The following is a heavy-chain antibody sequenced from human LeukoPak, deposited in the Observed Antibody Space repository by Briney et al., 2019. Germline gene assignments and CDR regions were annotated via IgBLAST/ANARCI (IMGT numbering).Heavy chain of an antibody. J-gene: IGHJ4*02. CDR2: INHSGST. Sequence: SETLSLTCAVYGGSFSGYYWSWIRQPPGKGREWIGEINHSGSTNYNPSLKSRVTISVDTSKNQFSLKLSSVTAADTAVYYCARARITIFGVVIYSQYYFDYWGQGTLVTVSS. CDR1: GGSFSGYY. CDR3: ARARITIFGVVIYSQYYFDY. V-gene: IGHV4-34*01. D-gene: IGHD3-3*01.